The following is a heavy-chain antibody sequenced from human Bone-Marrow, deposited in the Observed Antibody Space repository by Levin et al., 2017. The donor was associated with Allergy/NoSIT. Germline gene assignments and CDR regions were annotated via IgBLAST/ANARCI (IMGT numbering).Heavy chain of an antibody. Sequence: PGGSLRLSCSVSIDSIITPNHYWGWIRQPPGKGLEWIGTIYYRGTSSYNPSLKGRVTISEDTSRSQISLKMTSVTAADTAIYYCADGSSYLHFDNWGQGARVTVSA. V-gene: IGHV4-39*01. CDR3: ADGSSYLHFDN. CDR2: IYYRGTS. CDR1: IDSIITPNHY. J-gene: IGHJ4*02. D-gene: IGHD6-6*01.